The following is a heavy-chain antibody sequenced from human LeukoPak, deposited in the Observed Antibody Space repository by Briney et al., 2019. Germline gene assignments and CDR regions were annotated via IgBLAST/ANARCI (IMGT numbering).Heavy chain of an antibody. CDR3: ARRYVYYYYYMDV. CDR1: GGSFSGYY. J-gene: IGHJ6*03. V-gene: IGHV4-34*01. D-gene: IGHD3-16*01. CDR2: INHSGST. Sequence: RASETLSLTCAVYGGSFSGYYWSWIRQPPGKGLEWIGEINHSGSTNYNPSLKSRVTISVDTSKNQFSLKLSSVTAADTAVYYCARRYVYYYYYMDVWGKGTTVTVSS.